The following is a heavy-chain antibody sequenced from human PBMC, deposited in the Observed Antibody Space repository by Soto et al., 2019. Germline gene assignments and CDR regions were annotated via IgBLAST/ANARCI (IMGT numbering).Heavy chain of an antibody. J-gene: IGHJ4*02. CDR1: GFTFSSYS. D-gene: IGHD5-18*01. Sequence: RLSCAASGFTFSSYSMNWVRQAPGKGLEWVSSISSSSSYIYYADSVKGRFTISRDNSKNTLYLQMNSLRAEDTAVYYCARESTIQLWLMSHFDYWGQATRVTVSS. CDR2: ISSSSSYI. V-gene: IGHV3-21*01. CDR3: ARESTIQLWLMSHFDY.